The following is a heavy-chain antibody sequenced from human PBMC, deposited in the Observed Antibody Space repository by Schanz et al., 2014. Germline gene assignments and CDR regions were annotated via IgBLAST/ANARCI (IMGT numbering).Heavy chain of an antibody. Sequence: VQLVESGGGVVQPGRSLRLSCAGSGFSFSDYGMHWVRQAPGKGLEWVGRIKSRTDGGTTDYAAPVKGRFTISRDDSKNTLYLQMNFLKTEDTAVYFCTADRGITVRPLFDYWGQGTLVTVAS. CDR3: TADRGITVRPLFDY. CDR2: IKSRTDGGTT. V-gene: IGHV3-15*01. CDR1: GFSFSDYG. D-gene: IGHD6-6*01. J-gene: IGHJ4*02.